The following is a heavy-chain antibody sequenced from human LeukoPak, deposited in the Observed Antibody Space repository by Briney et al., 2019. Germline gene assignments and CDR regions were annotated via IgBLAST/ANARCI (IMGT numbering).Heavy chain of an antibody. Sequence: PGGSLRLSCAASGFIFSNYGMNWVRQAPGKGLEWVAAISASGSATSYADSVKGRFTISRDNSKYTLYLQVNSLRAEDTAIYYCAKKRVLVVPAADFDYWGQGTLVTVSS. V-gene: IGHV3-23*01. CDR1: GFIFSNYG. J-gene: IGHJ4*02. CDR2: ISASGSAT. CDR3: AKKRVLVVPAADFDY. D-gene: IGHD2-2*01.